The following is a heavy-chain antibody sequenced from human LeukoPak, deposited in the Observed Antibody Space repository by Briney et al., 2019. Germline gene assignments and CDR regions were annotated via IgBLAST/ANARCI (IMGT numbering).Heavy chain of an antibody. V-gene: IGHV3-23*05. D-gene: IGHD4-17*01. CDR1: GFTFTSYS. CDR2: ISKSGNNT. CDR3: EGAVTTGRAEHY. J-gene: IGHJ4*02. Sequence: GGSLTLSWAASGFTFTSYSMSWVRQAPGKGLEWVSGISKSGNNTYYADSVEGRLTISRDNSKNTLYLQMNSLRADDTAVYYCEGAVTTGRAEHYWGQGTMVTVSS.